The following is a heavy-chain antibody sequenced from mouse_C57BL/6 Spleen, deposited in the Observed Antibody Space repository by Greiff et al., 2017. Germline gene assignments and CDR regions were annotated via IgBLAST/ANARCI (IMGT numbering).Heavy chain of an antibody. J-gene: IGHJ1*03. CDR2: IHPNSGST. CDR1: GYTFTSYW. Sequence: QVQLQQPGAELVKPGASVKLSCKASGYTFTSYWMHWVKQRPGQGLEWIGMIHPNSGSTNYNEKFKSKATLTVDKSSSTAYMQLSSLTSEDSAVYYCARSYRGSRYFDVWGTGTTVTVSS. D-gene: IGHD1-1*01. V-gene: IGHV1-64*01. CDR3: ARSYRGSRYFDV.